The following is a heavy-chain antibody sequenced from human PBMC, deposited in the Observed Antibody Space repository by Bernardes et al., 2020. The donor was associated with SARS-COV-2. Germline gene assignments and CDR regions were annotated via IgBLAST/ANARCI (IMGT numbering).Heavy chain of an antibody. J-gene: IGHJ6*02. D-gene: IGHD3-22*01. CDR2: IYNTGNT. CDR1: GGAISTYY. V-gene: IGHV4-59*01. CDR3: ARDAGLYDSSGFSYGIDV. Sequence: SETLSLTCSISGGAISTYYLTWIRQTPGKGLEWIWYIYNTGNTNYNPSLKSRVTMSIDTSKNEFSLKVSSVTTADTAVYYCARDAGLYDSSGFSYGIDVWGQGTTVTVSS.